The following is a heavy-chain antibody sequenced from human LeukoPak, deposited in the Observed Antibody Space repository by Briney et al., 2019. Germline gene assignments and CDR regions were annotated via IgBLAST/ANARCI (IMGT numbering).Heavy chain of an antibody. Sequence: GGSLRLSCAASGFTVSSNYMSWVRQAPGKGLEWVSVIYSGGSTYYADSVKGRFTISRDNSKNTLYLQMNSLRAEDTAVYYCASTPPFRWLHAFDYWGQGTLVTVSS. CDR2: IYSGGST. J-gene: IGHJ4*02. CDR1: GFTVSSNY. D-gene: IGHD5-24*01. CDR3: ASTPPFRWLHAFDY. V-gene: IGHV3-66*01.